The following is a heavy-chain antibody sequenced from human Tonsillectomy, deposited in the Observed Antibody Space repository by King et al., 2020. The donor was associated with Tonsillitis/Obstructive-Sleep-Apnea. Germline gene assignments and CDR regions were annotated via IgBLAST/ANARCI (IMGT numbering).Heavy chain of an antibody. D-gene: IGHD6-13*01. Sequence: QLQESGPGLVKPSETLSLTCTVSGGPVSSGSYYWSWIRQPPGKGLECIGDIYFSGSTHHNPPLKSGVTISVDTSKNQFSLKVSSVTAADTAVYYCARALGYSSWFDPWGQGTLVTVSS. J-gene: IGHJ5*02. CDR1: GGPVSSGSYY. V-gene: IGHV4-61*01. CDR2: IYFSGST. CDR3: ARALGYSSWFDP.